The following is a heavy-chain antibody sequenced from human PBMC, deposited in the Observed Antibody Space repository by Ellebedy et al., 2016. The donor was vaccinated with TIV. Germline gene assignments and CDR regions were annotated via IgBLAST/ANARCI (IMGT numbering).Heavy chain of an antibody. Sequence: SGPTLVKPTQTLTLTCTFSGFLLNTTGVGVGWIRQPPGKALEWLALSYWDDDKRYSPSLKTRLTITKDTSKNQVVLTMTNLDPVDTATYYCAQATLSGCFDHWGQGILVTVSS. CDR3: AQATLSGCFDH. V-gene: IGHV2-5*02. J-gene: IGHJ4*02. CDR1: GFLLNTTGVG. D-gene: IGHD6-19*01. CDR2: SYWDDDK.